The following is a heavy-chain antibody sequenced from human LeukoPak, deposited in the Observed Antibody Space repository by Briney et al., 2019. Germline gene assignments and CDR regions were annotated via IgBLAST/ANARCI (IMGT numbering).Heavy chain of an antibody. CDR1: GGSISNYY. J-gene: IGHJ6*03. V-gene: IGHV4-59*01. CDR3: ARTLYSSGWYSGDYYYYMDV. CDR2: IYYSGST. D-gene: IGHD6-19*01. Sequence: SETLSLTCTVSGGSISNYYWSWIRQPPGKGLEWIGYIYYSGSTNYNPSLKSRVTISVDTSKNQFSLKLSSVTAADTAVYYCARTLYSSGWYSGDYYYYMDVWGKGTTVTISS.